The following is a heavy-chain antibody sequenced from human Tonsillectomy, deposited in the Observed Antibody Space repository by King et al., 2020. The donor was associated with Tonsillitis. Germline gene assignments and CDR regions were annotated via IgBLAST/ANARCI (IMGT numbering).Heavy chain of an antibody. CDR1: GGSISSYY. CDR2: IYYSGST. CDR3: ARDGIAAGGGLCHVDL. D-gene: IGHD6-13*01. J-gene: IGHJ2*01. Sequence: VQLQESGPGLVKPSETLSLICTVSGGSISSYYWSWIRQPPGKGLEWVGYIYYSGSTNYHPSLKSRITISVDTPKNQLSLKLTSVTAADAAMYYCARDGIAAGGGLCHVDLWGRGTLVTVSS. V-gene: IGHV4-59*01.